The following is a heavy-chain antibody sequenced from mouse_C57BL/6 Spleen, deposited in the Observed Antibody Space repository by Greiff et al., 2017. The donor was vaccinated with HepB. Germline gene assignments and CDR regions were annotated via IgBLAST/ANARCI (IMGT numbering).Heavy chain of an antibody. D-gene: IGHD1-1*01. CDR2: INPNYGTT. Sequence: EVQLQQSGPELVKPGASVKISCKASGYSFTDYNMNWVKQSNGKSLEWIGVINPNYGTTSYNQKFKGNATLTVDQSSSTAYMQLNSLPSEDSAVYYCARSHYYGSNYFDYWGQGTTLTVSS. CDR1: GYSFTDYN. V-gene: IGHV1-39*01. CDR3: ARSHYYGSNYFDY. J-gene: IGHJ2*01.